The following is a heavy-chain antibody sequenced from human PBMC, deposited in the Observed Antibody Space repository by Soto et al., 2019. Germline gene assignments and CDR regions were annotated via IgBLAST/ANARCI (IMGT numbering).Heavy chain of an antibody. V-gene: IGHV3-23*01. J-gene: IGHJ6*02. CDR1: GFTFSSYA. D-gene: IGHD6-6*01. CDR2: ISGSGGST. CDR3: AKDGQLYSSSSPYYYYGMDV. Sequence: PGGSLRLSCAASGFTFSSYAMSWVRPAPGKGLEWVSAISGSGGSTYYADSVKGRFTISRDNSKNTLYLQMNSLRAEDTAVYYCAKDGQLYSSSSPYYYYGMDVWGQGTTVNVSS.